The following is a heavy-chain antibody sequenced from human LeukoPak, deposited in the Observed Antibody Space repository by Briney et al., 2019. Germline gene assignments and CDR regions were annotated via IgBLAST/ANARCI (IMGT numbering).Heavy chain of an antibody. CDR2: MSDSGDST. J-gene: IGHJ3*02. CDR1: GFTFSSYG. V-gene: IGHV3-23*01. Sequence: GGSLRLSCAASGFTFSSYGMSWVRQAPGKGLEWVSAMSDSGDSTYYADSVKGRFTISRDNSKNTLYLQMNSLRAEDTAVYYCAKLSYVADSSGYYLLAFDIWGQGTMVTVSS. D-gene: IGHD3-22*01. CDR3: AKLSYVADSSGYYLLAFDI.